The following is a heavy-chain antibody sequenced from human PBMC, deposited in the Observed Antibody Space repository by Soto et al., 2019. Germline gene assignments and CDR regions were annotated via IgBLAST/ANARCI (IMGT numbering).Heavy chain of an antibody. D-gene: IGHD3-3*01. CDR1: GGTFSSYT. J-gene: IGHJ6*03. CDR2: IIPILGIA. V-gene: IGHV1-69*02. CDR3: ARAAGGSGYQDYYYYYYYMDV. Sequence: GASVKVSCKASGGTFSSYTISWVRQAPGQGLEWMGRIIPILGIANYAQKFQGRVTITADKSTSTAYMELSSLRSEDTAVYYCARAAGGSGYQDYYYYYYYMDVWGKGTTVTVSS.